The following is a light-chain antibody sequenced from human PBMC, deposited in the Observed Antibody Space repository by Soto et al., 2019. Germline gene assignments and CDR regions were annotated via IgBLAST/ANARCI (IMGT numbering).Light chain of an antibody. Sequence: DIQMTQSPSSVSASVGAIVTITSRASQGINSYLAWYQKKPGKAPKLLINTASTLQSGVPSRFSGSGSGTEFTLTISSLQPEDSATYYCQQLKSYPITFGQGTRLEIK. CDR3: QQLKSYPIT. J-gene: IGKJ5*01. CDR1: QGINSY. V-gene: IGKV1-9*01. CDR2: TAS.